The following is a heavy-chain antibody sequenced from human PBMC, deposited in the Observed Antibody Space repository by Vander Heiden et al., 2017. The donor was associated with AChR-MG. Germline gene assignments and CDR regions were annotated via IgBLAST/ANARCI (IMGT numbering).Heavy chain of an antibody. CDR2: ISYDGSNK. CDR3: ARDFSFGGMDV. J-gene: IGHJ6*02. Sequence: QVQLVESGGGVVQPGRSLRLSCAASGFTFSSYAMHWVRQAPGKGLEWVAVISYDGSNKYYADSVKGRFTISRDNSKNTLYLQMNRMRAEDTAVYYCARDFSFGGMDVWGQGTTVTVSS. D-gene: IGHD3-16*01. V-gene: IGHV3-30-3*01. CDR1: GFTFSSYA.